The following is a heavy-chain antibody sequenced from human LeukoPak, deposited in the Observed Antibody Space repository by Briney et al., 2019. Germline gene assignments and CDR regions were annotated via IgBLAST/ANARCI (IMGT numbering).Heavy chain of an antibody. V-gene: IGHV3-48*01. Sequence: GGSLRLSCAASGFTFSSYSMNWVRQAPGKGLEWVSYISSSSSTIYYADSVKGRFTISRDKSKNTLYLQMNSLRAEDTAVYYCAKVHSSSWINLDYWGQGTLVTVSS. CDR3: AKVHSSSWINLDY. J-gene: IGHJ4*02. D-gene: IGHD6-13*01. CDR1: GFTFSSYS. CDR2: ISSSSSTI.